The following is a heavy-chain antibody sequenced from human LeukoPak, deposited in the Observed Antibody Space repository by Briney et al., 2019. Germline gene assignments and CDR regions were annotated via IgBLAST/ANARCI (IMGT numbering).Heavy chain of an antibody. J-gene: IGHJ5*02. Sequence: GGSLRLSCAASGFTVSSNYMSWVRQAPGKGLEWVSVIYSGGSTYYADSVKGRFTISRDNSKNTLYLQMNSLRAEDTAVYYCARQSVAYSYGYNWFDPWGQGTLVTVSS. D-gene: IGHD5-18*01. CDR1: GFTVSSNY. V-gene: IGHV3-66*04. CDR2: IYSGGST. CDR3: ARQSVAYSYGYNWFDP.